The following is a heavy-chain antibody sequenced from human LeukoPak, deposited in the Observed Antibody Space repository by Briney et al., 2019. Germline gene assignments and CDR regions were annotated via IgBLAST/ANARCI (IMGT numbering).Heavy chain of an antibody. J-gene: IGHJ5*02. CDR1: GYTFTSYA. V-gene: IGHV1-3*01. CDR2: INAGNGNT. D-gene: IGHD3-16*01. CDR3: ARGSYVPSPFDP. Sequence: ASVKVSCKASGYTFTSYAMHWVRQAPGQRLGWMRWINAGNGNTKYSQNFQGRVTITRDTSASTVYMELRSLRFEDTAVYYCARGSYVPSPFDPWGQGTLVTVSS.